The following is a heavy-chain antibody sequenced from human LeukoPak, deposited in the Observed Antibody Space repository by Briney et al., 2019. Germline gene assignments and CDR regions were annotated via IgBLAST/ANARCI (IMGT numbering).Heavy chain of an antibody. CDR2: ISAYNGNT. D-gene: IGHD5-12*01. J-gene: IGHJ6*03. CDR1: GYTFTSYG. Sequence: ASVKVSCKASGYTFTSYGISWVRQAPGQGLEWMGWISAYNGNTNYAQKLQGRVTMTTDTSTSTAYMELRSLRSDDTAVYYCARRYSGYDYGLYYYYMDVWGKGTTVTVSS. CDR3: ARRYSGYDYGLYYYYMDV. V-gene: IGHV1-18*01.